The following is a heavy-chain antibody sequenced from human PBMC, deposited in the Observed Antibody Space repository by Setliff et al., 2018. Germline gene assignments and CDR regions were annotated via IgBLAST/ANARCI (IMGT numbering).Heavy chain of an antibody. Sequence: GASVKVSCKASGYTFTNYAMSWVRQAPGQGLEWMGWINTKNGNPTYAQGFTGRFVFSLDTSDSTAYLEINRLKAEDTAVYYCAPHPYCRGGNCYSCYFFDYWGQVTLVTFSS. CDR3: APHPYCRGGNCYSCYFFDY. J-gene: IGHJ4*02. CDR2: INTKNGNP. V-gene: IGHV7-4-1*02. D-gene: IGHD2-15*01. CDR1: GYTFTNYA.